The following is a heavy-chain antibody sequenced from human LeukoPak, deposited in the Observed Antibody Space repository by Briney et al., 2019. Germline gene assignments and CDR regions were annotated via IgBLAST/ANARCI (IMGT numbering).Heavy chain of an antibody. CDR2: INWNGGST. D-gene: IGHD3-10*01. V-gene: IGHV3-20*04. CDR1: GFTFDDYG. J-gene: IGHJ4*02. CDR3: ARDTSSSYGSGSDY. Sequence: GGSLRLSWAASGFTFDDYGMSWVRQAPGKGLEWVSGINWNGGSTGYADSVKGRFTISRDNAKNSLYLQMNSLRAEDTALYYCARDTSSSYGSGSDYWGQGTLVTVSS.